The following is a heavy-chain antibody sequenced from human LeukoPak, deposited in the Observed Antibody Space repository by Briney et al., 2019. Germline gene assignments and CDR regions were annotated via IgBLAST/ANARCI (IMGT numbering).Heavy chain of an antibody. D-gene: IGHD6-13*01. CDR3: ARRGSSWYLGYFDY. Sequence: PSETLSLTCTVSGGSISSGSYYWSWIRQPAGKGLEWIGRIYTSGSTNYNPSLKSRVTISVDTSKNQFSLKLSSVTAADTAVYYCARRGSSWYLGYFDYWGQGTLVTVSS. J-gene: IGHJ4*02. V-gene: IGHV4-61*02. CDR1: GGSISSGSYY. CDR2: IYTSGST.